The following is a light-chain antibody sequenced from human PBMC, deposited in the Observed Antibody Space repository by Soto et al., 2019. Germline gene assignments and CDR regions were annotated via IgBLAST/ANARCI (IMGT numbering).Light chain of an antibody. CDR3: QPYDSSSHLV. J-gene: IGLJ2*01. Sequence: QSVLTQPPSVSGAPGQRVTISCTGSSSNIGAGYDVHWYQQIPGTAPKLLIYGNSNRPSGVPDRFSGSKSGTSASLAITGLQAEDEADYYCQPYDSSSHLVFGGGTKLTVL. CDR2: GNS. V-gene: IGLV1-40*01. CDR1: SSNIGAGYD.